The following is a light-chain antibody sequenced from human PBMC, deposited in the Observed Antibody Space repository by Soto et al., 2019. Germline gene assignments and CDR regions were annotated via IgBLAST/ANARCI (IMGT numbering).Light chain of an antibody. J-gene: IGKJ4*01. CDR2: GES. V-gene: IGKV3-20*01. CDR3: QQHSGSVLT. CDR1: QIVSSNY. Sequence: VLTQSPGTLSSYPGESVTLSCRASQIVSSNYLDWYQQKSGQAPRLLIFGESNRATGIPDRFSGSGSGIDFTLTISGLEPEEFAVYYSQQHSGSVLTFGGGTKVDI.